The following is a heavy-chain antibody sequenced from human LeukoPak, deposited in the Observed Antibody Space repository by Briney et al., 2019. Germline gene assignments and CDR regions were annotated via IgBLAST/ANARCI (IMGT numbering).Heavy chain of an antibody. D-gene: IGHD2-15*01. Sequence: NPGGSLRLSCAASGFTFSDYYMSWIRPAPGKGLEWVSYISSSGSTIYYADSVKGRFTISRDNAKNSLYLQMNSLRAEDTAVYYCARGAEDIVFYFDHWGQGTLVTVSS. CDR2: ISSSGSTI. V-gene: IGHV3-11*04. CDR3: ARGAEDIVFYFDH. J-gene: IGHJ4*02. CDR1: GFTFSDYY.